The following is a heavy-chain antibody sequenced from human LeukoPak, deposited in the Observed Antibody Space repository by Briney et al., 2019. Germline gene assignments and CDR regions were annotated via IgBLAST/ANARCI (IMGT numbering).Heavy chain of an antibody. CDR3: ARDTYDILTGYYKWAFDI. D-gene: IGHD3-9*01. CDR2: ISSSSSYI. V-gene: IGHV3-21*06. CDR1: GFTFSSYT. J-gene: IGHJ3*02. Sequence: KPGGSLRLSCAASGFTFSSYTMNWVRQAPGKGLEWVSSISSSSSYIYYADSVKGRFTISRDNTKNSLYLQMNSLRAEDTAVYYCARDTYDILTGYYKWAFDIWGQGTMVTVS.